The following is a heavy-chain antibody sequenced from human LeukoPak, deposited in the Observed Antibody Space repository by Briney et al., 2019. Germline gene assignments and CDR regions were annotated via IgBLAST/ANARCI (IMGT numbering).Heavy chain of an antibody. CDR2: INAGNGNT. CDR1: GYTFTSYA. V-gene: IGHV1-3*03. D-gene: IGHD6-19*01. CDR3: ARAPYEMSSGWLYFDY. Sequence: ASVKVSCKASGYTFTSYAMHWVRQAPGQRLEWMGWINAGNGNTKYPQEFQGRVTITRDTSASTAYMELSSLRSEDMAVYYCARAPYEMSSGWLYFDYWGQGTLVTVSS. J-gene: IGHJ4*02.